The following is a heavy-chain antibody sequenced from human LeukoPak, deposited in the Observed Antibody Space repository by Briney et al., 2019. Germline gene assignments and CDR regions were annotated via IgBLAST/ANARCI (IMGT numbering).Heavy chain of an antibody. CDR1: GFTFSSYG. CDR2: IRYDGSNK. CDR3: SGSGSLPTTYYYYMDV. D-gene: IGHD3-22*01. V-gene: IGHV3-30*02. J-gene: IGHJ6*03. Sequence: PGGSLRLSCAASGFTFSSYGMHWVRQAPGKGLEWVAFIRYDGSNKYYADSVKGRVTISRDNSKNTLYLQMNSLRAEDTAVYYCSGSGSLPTTYYYYMDVWGKGTTVTVSS.